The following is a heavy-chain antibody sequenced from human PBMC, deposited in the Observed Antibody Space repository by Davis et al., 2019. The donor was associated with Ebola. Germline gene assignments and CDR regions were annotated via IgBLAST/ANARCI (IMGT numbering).Heavy chain of an antibody. CDR3: ARGWGADRPFDP. D-gene: IGHD7-27*01. Sequence: GGSLRLSCAASGFVFNDYGISWARQAPGKGLEWISGINWNGGSAAYADSVRGRFTISRDNAKNSVHLQMNSLRVEDTALYYCARGWGADRPFDPWGQGTLVTVSS. CDR1: GFVFNDYG. J-gene: IGHJ5*02. V-gene: IGHV3-20*04. CDR2: INWNGGSA.